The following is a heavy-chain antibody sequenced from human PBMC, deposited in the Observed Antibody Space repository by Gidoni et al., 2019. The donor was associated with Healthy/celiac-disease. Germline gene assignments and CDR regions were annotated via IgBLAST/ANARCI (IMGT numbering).Heavy chain of an antibody. CDR1: GGSFSGYY. V-gene: IGHV4-34*01. D-gene: IGHD2-15*01. CDR3: ARRHDYSSGLDY. CDR2: INHSGST. Sequence: QVQLQQWGSGLLKPSETLSLTCAVYGGSFSGYYWSWIRQPPGKGLEWIGEINHSGSTNYNPSLKSRVTISVDTAKNQFSLKLSSVTAADTAVYYCARRHDYSSGLDYWGQGTLVTVSS. J-gene: IGHJ4*02.